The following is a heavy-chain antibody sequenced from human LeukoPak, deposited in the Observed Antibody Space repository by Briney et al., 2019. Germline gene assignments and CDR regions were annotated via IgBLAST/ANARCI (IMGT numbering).Heavy chain of an antibody. Sequence: GRSLRLSCAASGFTFSSYAMHWVRQAPGKGLEWVAVISYDGSNKYYADSVKGRFTISRDNSKNTLYLQMNSLRAEDTAVYYCARDLGGGYPDYWGQGTLVTVSS. CDR1: GFTFSSYA. V-gene: IGHV3-30-3*01. CDR3: ARDLGGGYPDY. J-gene: IGHJ4*02. D-gene: IGHD5-12*01. CDR2: ISYDGSNK.